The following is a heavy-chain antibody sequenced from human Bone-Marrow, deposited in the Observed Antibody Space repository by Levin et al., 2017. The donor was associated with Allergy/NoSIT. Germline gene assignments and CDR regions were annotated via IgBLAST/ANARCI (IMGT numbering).Heavy chain of an antibody. CDR2: INHSGST. J-gene: IGHJ5*02. CDR1: GGSFSGYY. Sequence: SETLSLTCAVYGGSFSGYYWSWIRQPPGKGLEWIGEINHSGSTNYNPSLKSRVTISVDTSKNQFSLKLSSVTAADTAVYYCARGGVYCSSTSCYEIWTIRKNWFDPWGQGTLVTVSS. D-gene: IGHD2-2*01. CDR3: ARGGVYCSSTSCYEIWTIRKNWFDP. V-gene: IGHV4-34*01.